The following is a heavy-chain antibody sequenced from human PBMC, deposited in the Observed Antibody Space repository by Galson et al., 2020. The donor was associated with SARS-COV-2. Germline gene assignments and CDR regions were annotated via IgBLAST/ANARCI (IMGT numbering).Heavy chain of an antibody. D-gene: IGHD3-10*01. CDR1: GGSISSPSY. V-gene: IGHV4-4*02. Sequence: SETLSLTCAVSGGSISSPSYWTCVRQPPGKWLEWIGEIYHSGSTNYNPSLKSRFSILVDKSKNQFSLKLSSVTAADTAVYYCARLTSEGADSWGQGTLVTVSS. CDR3: ARLTSEGADS. J-gene: IGHJ4*02. CDR2: IYHSGST.